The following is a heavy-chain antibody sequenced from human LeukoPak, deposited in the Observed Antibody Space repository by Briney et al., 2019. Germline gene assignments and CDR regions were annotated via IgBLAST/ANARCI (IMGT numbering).Heavy chain of an antibody. Sequence: GGSLRLSCAASGFTFSSYEMNWVRQAPGKGLEWVSYISSSGSTIYYADSVKGRFTISRDNAKNTLSLQMNSLRAEDTAVYYSGAGRFMDVWGKGTTVTVSS. V-gene: IGHV3-48*03. D-gene: IGHD1-26*01. CDR1: GFTFSSYE. CDR3: GAGRFMDV. CDR2: ISSSGSTI. J-gene: IGHJ6*03.